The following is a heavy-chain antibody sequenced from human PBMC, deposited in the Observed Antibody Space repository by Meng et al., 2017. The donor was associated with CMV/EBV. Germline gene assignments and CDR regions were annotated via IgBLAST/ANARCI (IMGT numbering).Heavy chain of an antibody. CDR3: ARGKRRGYSYGYWFGFDP. Sequence: SFSGYYWSRSRQPPAKVLECSWEINHSGSTNYTPSLKSRVTISVDTSKNQFSLKLSSVTAADTAVYYCARGKRRGYSYGYWFGFDPWGQGTLVTVSS. CDR1: SFSGYY. J-gene: IGHJ5*02. CDR2: INHSGST. V-gene: IGHV4-34*01. D-gene: IGHD5-18*01.